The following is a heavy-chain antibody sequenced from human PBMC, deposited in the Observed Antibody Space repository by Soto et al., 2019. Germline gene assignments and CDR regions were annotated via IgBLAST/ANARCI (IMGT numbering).Heavy chain of an antibody. J-gene: IGHJ5*02. CDR3: ARDRAGNWNWFDP. CDR2: IYYSGST. Sequence: SSETLSLTCTVSGGSISSGGYYWSWIRQHSGKGLEWIGYIYYSGSTYYNPSLKSRVTISVDTSKNQFSLKLSSVTAADTAVYYCARDRAGNWNWFDPWGQGTLVTVSS. V-gene: IGHV4-31*03. D-gene: IGHD1-1*01. CDR1: GGSISSGGYY.